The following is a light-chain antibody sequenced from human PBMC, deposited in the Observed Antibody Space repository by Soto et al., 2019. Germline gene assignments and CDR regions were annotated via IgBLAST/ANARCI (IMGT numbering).Light chain of an antibody. Sequence: EIVLTQSPGTLSLSPGERATLSCRASESVSDNYLAWYQQRSGQAPRLVIYGASSMASAVPDRFSGSGSGADFTLAISGLEPEDFAVYYGQQYGSSPLTFGGGTKVESK. J-gene: IGKJ4*01. V-gene: IGKV3-20*01. CDR2: GAS. CDR1: ESVSDNY. CDR3: QQYGSSPLT.